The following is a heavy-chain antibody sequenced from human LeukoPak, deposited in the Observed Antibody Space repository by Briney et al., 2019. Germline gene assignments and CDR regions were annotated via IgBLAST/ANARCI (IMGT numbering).Heavy chain of an antibody. CDR2: VYQDGGT. J-gene: IGHJ6*03. CDR3: ACSEGYYHGSTGHDYYYYMDL. CDR1: GFDVSRTF. D-gene: IGHD3-22*01. V-gene: IGHV3-53*01. Sequence: GGSLRLSCAVSGFDVSRTFMTWVRQVPGKGLEWVSVVYQDGGTSYADSVKDRFTISRDTSRNTLNLQMNSLRAEDTALYYCACSEGYYHGSTGHDYYYYMDLWGTGTTVIVSS.